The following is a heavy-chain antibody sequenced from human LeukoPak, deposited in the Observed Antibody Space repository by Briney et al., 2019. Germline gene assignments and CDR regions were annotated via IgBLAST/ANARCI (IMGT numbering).Heavy chain of an antibody. CDR2: INHSGST. CDR3: ARGLFVTYDSSGYYNNYYYYYMDV. D-gene: IGHD3-22*01. CDR1: GGSFSGYY. J-gene: IGHJ6*03. Sequence: SETLSLTCAVYGGSFSGYYWSWIRQPPGKGLEWIGEINHSGSTSYNPSLKSRVTISVDTSKNQFSLKLSSVTAADTAVYYCARGLFVTYDSSGYYNNYYYYYMDVWGKGTTVTVSS. V-gene: IGHV4-34*01.